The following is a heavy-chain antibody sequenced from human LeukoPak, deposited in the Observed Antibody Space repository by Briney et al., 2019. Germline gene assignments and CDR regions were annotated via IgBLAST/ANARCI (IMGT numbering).Heavy chain of an antibody. CDR3: ARDEYCSGGSCYVGFDY. J-gene: IGHJ4*02. Sequence: SETLSLTCTVSGGSISSGSYYWSWIRQPAGKGLEWIGRIYTSGSANYNPSPKNRVTISVDTSKNQFSLKLSSVTAADTAVYYCARDEYCSGGSCYVGFDYWGQGTLVTVSS. CDR2: IYTSGSA. CDR1: GGSISSGSYY. V-gene: IGHV4-61*02. D-gene: IGHD2-15*01.